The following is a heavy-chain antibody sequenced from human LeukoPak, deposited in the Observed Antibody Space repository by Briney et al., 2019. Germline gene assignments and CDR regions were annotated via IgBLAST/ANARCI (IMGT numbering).Heavy chain of an antibody. V-gene: IGHV4-4*02. CDR2: IYHLGTT. CDR3: ARAFLVGYSPEEYFFDY. J-gene: IGHJ4*02. Sequence: SETLSLTCSVSGGSLSSSNWWSWVRPPPGKGLESIGEIYHLGTTNYNPSLKSRVTISIDKSKNQFSLKLHSVTAADTAVYYCARAFLVGYSPEEYFFDYWGQGTLVTVFS. CDR1: GGSLSSSNW. D-gene: IGHD2-15*01.